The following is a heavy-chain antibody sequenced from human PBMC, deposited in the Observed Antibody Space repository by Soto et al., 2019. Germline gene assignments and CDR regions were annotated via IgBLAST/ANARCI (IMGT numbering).Heavy chain of an antibody. CDR3: AREYNLKNYYYYGMDV. Sequence: EGQLVESGGGVVQPGGSLRLSCAASGFTFNNYWMSWVRQAPGKGLEWVANINQDGSQKYYVDSVKGRFTISRDNAKNSLYLQMNSLRAEDTAVYYCAREYNLKNYYYYGMDVWGQGTTVTVSS. CDR2: INQDGSQK. V-gene: IGHV3-7*03. D-gene: IGHD1-1*01. J-gene: IGHJ6*02. CDR1: GFTFNNYW.